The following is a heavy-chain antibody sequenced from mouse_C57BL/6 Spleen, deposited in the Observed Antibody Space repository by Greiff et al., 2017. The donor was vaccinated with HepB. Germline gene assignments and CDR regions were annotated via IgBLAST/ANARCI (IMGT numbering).Heavy chain of an antibody. CDR1: GFTFSSYA. J-gene: IGHJ4*01. D-gene: IGHD2-4*01. CDR3: ARDEDYDGSYAMDY. V-gene: IGHV5-4*01. CDR2: ISDGGSYT. Sequence: EVQRVESGGGLVKPGGSLKLSCAASGFTFSSYAMSWVRQTPEKRLEWVATISDGGSYTYYPDNVKGRFTIFRDNAKNNLYLQMSHLKSEDTAMYYCARDEDYDGSYAMDYWGQGTSVTVSS.